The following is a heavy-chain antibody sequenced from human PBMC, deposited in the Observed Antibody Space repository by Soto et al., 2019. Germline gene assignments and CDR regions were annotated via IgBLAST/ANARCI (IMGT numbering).Heavy chain of an antibody. CDR1: GFTFSSYD. D-gene: IGHD3-10*01. J-gene: IGHJ6*02. Sequence: SLRLSCAASGFTFSSYDMNWVRQAPGQSQEWLSYISSSGSTIYYADSVKGRFTISRDNAKNSLYLQMNSLRAEDTAVYYCARLPPPMVRGIHYYYSGMDVWGQGTTVTVSS. V-gene: IGHV3-48*03. CDR3: ARLPPPMVRGIHYYYSGMDV. CDR2: ISSSGSTI.